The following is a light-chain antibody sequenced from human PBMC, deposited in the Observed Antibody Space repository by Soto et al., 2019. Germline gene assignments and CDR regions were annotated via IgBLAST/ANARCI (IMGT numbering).Light chain of an antibody. CDR3: SSYTSSTPPYV. V-gene: IGLV2-14*03. CDR2: DVS. CDR1: SSDVGGYNY. J-gene: IGLJ1*01. Sequence: QSVLTQPASVSGSPGQSITISCTGTSSDVGGYNYVSWYQHHPGKAPKLMIFDVSNRPSGVSNRFSGSKSGNTASLTISGLQAEEEADYYGSSYTSSTPPYVFEPGTRAPVL.